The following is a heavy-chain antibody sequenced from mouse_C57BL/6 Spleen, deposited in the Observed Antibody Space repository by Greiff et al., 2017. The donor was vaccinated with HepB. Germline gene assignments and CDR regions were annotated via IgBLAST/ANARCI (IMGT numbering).Heavy chain of an antibody. CDR1: GFTFSSHA. CDR2: ISDGGSYT. Sequence: LVESGGGLVKPGGSLKLSCAASGFTFSSHAMSWGRQTPEKRPEWVATISDGGSYTYYPDNVKGRFTISRDNAKNNLYLQMSHLKSEDTAMYYCARDLDPYFDYWGQGTTLTVSS. J-gene: IGHJ2*01. V-gene: IGHV5-4*01. CDR3: ARDLDPYFDY.